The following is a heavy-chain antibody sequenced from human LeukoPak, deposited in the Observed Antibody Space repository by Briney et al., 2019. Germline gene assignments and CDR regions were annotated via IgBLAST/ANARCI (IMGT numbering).Heavy chain of an antibody. CDR3: ARGRWERGAFDT. D-gene: IGHD1-1*01. Sequence: ASVKVSCKASGYTFTSYYMHWVRQPPGQGLEWMGIINPSGGSTSYAQKFQGRVTMTRDMSTSTVYMELSSLRSEDTAVYYCARGRWERGAFDTWGQGTMVTVSS. J-gene: IGHJ3*02. V-gene: IGHV1-46*01. CDR1: GYTFTSYY. CDR2: INPSGGST.